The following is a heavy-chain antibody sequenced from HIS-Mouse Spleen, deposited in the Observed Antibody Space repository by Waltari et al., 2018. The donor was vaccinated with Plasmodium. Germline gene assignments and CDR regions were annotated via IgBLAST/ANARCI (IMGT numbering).Heavy chain of an antibody. V-gene: IGHV1-2*02. Sequence: QVQLVQSGAEVKKPGAPVKVSCKASGYTFTGYYMHWVRPAPGQGLEWMGWINSNSGGTNYAQKFQGRVTMTRDTSISTAYMELSRLRSDDTAVYYCARVLGYKAAAGTFVEYFQHWGQGTLVTVSS. J-gene: IGHJ1*01. CDR1: GYTFTGYY. CDR3: ARVLGYKAAAGTFVEYFQH. CDR2: INSNSGGT. D-gene: IGHD6-13*01.